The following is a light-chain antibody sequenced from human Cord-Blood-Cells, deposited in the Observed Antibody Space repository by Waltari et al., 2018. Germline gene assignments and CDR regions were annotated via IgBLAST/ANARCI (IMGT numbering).Light chain of an antibody. CDR3: QQHNNWPPRWT. Sequence: ELVLTQSQATLSFSPGERGPLTRRPSQSVSSYLAWYQQKPGQAPRLLIYDASTRATRIPARFSGSGSWTDFTLTISSLEPEDFAVYYCQQHNNWPPRWTFGQGTKVEIK. CDR2: DAS. V-gene: IGKV3-11*01. CDR1: QSVSSY. J-gene: IGKJ1*01.